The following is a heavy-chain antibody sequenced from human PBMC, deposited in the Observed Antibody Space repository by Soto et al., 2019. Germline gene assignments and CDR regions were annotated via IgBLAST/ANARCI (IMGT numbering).Heavy chain of an antibody. CDR1: GFTFSSYG. J-gene: IGHJ5*02. V-gene: IGHV3-21*01. Sequence: PGGSLRLSCAASGFTFSSYGMHWVRQAPGKGLEWVSSISSSSSYIYYADSVKGRFTISRDNAKNSLYLQMNSLRAEDTAVYYCARDLGGWFDPWGQGTLVTVSS. CDR2: ISSSSSYI. CDR3: ARDLGGWFDP. D-gene: IGHD3-10*01.